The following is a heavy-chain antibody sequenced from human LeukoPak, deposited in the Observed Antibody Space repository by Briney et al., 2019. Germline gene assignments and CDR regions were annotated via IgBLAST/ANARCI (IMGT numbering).Heavy chain of an antibody. D-gene: IGHD2-15*01. CDR1: GFTFSSYA. Sequence: GGSLRLSCAASGFTFSSYAMSWVRQAPGKGLEWVSAISGSGGSTYYADSVKGRFTISRDNSKNTLYLQMNSLRAEDTAVYYCAKEADVVAATYPYFDYWGQGTLVTVSS. J-gene: IGHJ4*02. CDR2: ISGSGGST. V-gene: IGHV3-23*01. CDR3: AKEADVVAATYPYFDY.